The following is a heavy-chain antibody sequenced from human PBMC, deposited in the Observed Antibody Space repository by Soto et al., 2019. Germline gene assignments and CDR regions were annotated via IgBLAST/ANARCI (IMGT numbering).Heavy chain of an antibody. CDR2: ISSGNGNT. CDR1: GYIFTSYT. CDR3: TSKRQLVYVHR. J-gene: IGHJ5*02. V-gene: IGHV1-3*01. D-gene: IGHD6-6*01. Sequence: QVQLVQSGPEVKEPGASVKVSCKTSGYIFTSYTIHWVRQAPGQGLEWMGSISSGNGNTKFSQKFQDRFPFTRDTSAGTAYRELGSLSLKDTAVYSCTSKRQLVYVHRWGQGTLVTGPS.